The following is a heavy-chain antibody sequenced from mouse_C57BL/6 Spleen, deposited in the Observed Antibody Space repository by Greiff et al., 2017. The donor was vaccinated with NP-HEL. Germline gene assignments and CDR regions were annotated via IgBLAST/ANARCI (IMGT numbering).Heavy chain of an antibody. J-gene: IGHJ4*01. V-gene: IGHV2-5*01. CDR3: AKKDYDGYYAMDY. Sequence: QVQLKESGPGLVQPSQSLSITCTVSGFSLTSYGVHWVRQSPGKGLEWLGVIWRGGSTDYNAAFMSRLSITKDNSKSQVFFKMNSLQADNTAIYYSAKKDYDGYYAMDYWGQGTSVTVSS. CDR2: IWRGGST. CDR1: GFSLTSYG. D-gene: IGHD2-4*01.